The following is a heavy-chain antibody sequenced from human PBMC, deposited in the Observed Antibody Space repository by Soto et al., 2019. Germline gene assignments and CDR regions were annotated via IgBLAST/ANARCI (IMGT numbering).Heavy chain of an antibody. CDR1: GSSVTSVRYY. J-gene: IGHJ5*02. CDR2: TSSCETT. Sequence: ETLSLTCTVSGSSVTSVRYYWSCIRQPPGKGLEWSGSTSSCETTNYNHSRKSRVTMSVHQSKNQFSLRRSSATDADTVVYFCARYCSSVTCHGFDPCGQVTLVSVS. V-gene: IGHV4-61*01. D-gene: IGHD2-2*01. CDR3: ARYCSSVTCHGFDP.